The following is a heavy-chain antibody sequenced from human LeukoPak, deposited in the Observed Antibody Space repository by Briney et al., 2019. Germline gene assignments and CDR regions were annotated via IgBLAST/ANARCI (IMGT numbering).Heavy chain of an antibody. Sequence: GASVEVSCKASGGTFSSYAISWVRQAPGQGLEWMGRIIPILGIANYAQKFQGRATITADKSTSTAYMELSSLRSEDTAVYYCAREEGTRPPILGAAADWWGQGTLVTVSS. CDR1: GGTFSSYA. CDR3: AREEGTRPPILGAAADW. J-gene: IGHJ4*02. CDR2: IIPILGIA. V-gene: IGHV1-69*04. D-gene: IGHD6-13*01.